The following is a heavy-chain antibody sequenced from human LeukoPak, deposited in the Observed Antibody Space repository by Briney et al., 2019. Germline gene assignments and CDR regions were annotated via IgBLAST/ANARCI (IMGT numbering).Heavy chain of an antibody. D-gene: IGHD2-2*01. Sequence: SETLSLTCTVSGGSISSYYWSWIRQPPGKGLEWIGYIYDSGSTNYNPSLKSRVTISVDTSKNQFSLKLSSVTAADTAVYYCARREWGYAVSVWGKGTTVIVSS. V-gene: IGHV4-59*01. J-gene: IGHJ6*04. CDR2: IYDSGST. CDR1: GGSISSYY. CDR3: ARREWGYAVSV.